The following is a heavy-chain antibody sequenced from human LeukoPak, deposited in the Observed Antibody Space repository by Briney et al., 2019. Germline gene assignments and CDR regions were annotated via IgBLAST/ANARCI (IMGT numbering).Heavy chain of an antibody. CDR3: ARGVLRGSGSFDY. J-gene: IGHJ4*03. D-gene: IGHD6-19*01. CDR1: GYTFIAYY. V-gene: IGHV1-2*02. Sequence: GASVKVSCKASGYTFIAYYIHWMRQAPGQGLEWMGWINPNSGATNYAQKFQGRITMTRDTSINTDYMELYSLNSDDTAVYFCARGVLRGSGSFDYWGQGSLVTVSS. CDR2: INPNSGAT.